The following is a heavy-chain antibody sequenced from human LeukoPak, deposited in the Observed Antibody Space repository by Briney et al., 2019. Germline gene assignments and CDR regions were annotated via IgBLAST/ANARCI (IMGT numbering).Heavy chain of an antibody. J-gene: IGHJ6*02. Sequence: GGSLRLSCAASGFTFSSYGMHWVRQAPGKGLEWVAVISYDGSNKYYADSVKGRFTISRDNSKNTLYLQMNSLRAEDTAVYYCAKDLGYCSSTSCPDYYYYGMDVWGQGP. CDR3: AKDLGYCSSTSCPDYYYYGMDV. CDR1: GFTFSSYG. V-gene: IGHV3-30*18. D-gene: IGHD2-2*01. CDR2: ISYDGSNK.